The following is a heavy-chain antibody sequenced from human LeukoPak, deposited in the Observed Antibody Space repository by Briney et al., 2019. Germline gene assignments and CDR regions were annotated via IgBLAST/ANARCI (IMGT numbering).Heavy chain of an antibody. J-gene: IGHJ4*02. CDR2: INHSGST. CDR1: GGSFSGYY. D-gene: IGHD6-19*01. Sequence: SETLSLTCAVYGGSFSGYYWSWIRQPPGKGLEWIGEINHSGSTNYNPSLKSQVTISVDTSKNQFSLKLSSVTAADTAVYYCASPSDEYSSGWYGSALNYWGQGTLVTVSS. V-gene: IGHV4-34*01. CDR3: ASPSDEYSSGWYGSALNY.